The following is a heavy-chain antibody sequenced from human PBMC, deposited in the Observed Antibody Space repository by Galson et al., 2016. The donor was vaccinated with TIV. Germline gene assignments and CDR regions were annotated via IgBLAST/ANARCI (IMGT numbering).Heavy chain of an antibody. CDR3: ARGPAENY. J-gene: IGHJ4*02. CDR1: GDTSSNYA. Sequence: SVKVSCKASGDTSSNYAISWVRQAPGQGLEWMGRIIPILNIANYAQEFQGRVTITADESTSTVYMELNSLRPDDTAVYYCARGPAENYWGQGTLVTVSS. V-gene: IGHV1-69*04. CDR2: IIPILNIA.